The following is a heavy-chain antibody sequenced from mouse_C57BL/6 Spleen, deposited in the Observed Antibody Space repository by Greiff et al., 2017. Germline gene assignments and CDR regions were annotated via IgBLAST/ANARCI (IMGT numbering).Heavy chain of an antibody. V-gene: IGHV1-80*01. Sequence: VQLVESGAELVKPGASVKISCKASGYAFSSYWMNWVKQRPGKGLEWIGQIYPGDGDTNYNGKFKGKATLTADKSSSTAYMQLSSLTSEDSAVYFCARRGSGNPLFDYWGQGTTLTVSS. J-gene: IGHJ2*01. CDR1: GYAFSSYW. CDR2: IYPGDGDT. CDR3: ARRGSGNPLFDY. D-gene: IGHD3-2*02.